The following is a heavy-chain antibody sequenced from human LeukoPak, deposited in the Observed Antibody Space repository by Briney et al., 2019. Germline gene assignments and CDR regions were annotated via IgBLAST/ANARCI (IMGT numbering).Heavy chain of an antibody. CDR3: ARDYPPTYYYGSGSYYLGNYYFDY. CDR1: GFTFSSYA. Sequence: PGGSLRLSCAASGFTFSSYAMSWVRQAPGKGLEWVSAISGSGGSTYYADSVKGRFTISRDNSKNTLYLQMNSLRAEDTAVYYCARDYPPTYYYGSGSYYLGNYYFDYWGQGTLVTVSS. CDR2: ISGSGGST. J-gene: IGHJ4*02. V-gene: IGHV3-23*01. D-gene: IGHD3-10*01.